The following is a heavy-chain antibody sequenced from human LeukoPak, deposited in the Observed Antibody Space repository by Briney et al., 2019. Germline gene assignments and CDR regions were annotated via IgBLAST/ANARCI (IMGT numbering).Heavy chain of an antibody. CDR2: IYHSDSGN. CDR1: GSLFTNYW. D-gene: IGHD3-9*01. Sequence: PGASPDISCQCSGSLFTNYWIGRGRQLPGKGLEWRGIIYHSDSGNKYRPSFQGEATISAPTSITAPILQWSSLQASDTAMYYWARQADYNVLTGYHKGHLDYWGQGNLVTVSS. V-gene: IGHV5-51*01. CDR3: ARQADYNVLTGYHKGHLDY. J-gene: IGHJ4*02.